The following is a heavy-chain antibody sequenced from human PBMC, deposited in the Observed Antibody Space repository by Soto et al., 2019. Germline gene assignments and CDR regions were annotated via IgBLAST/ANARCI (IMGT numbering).Heavy chain of an antibody. Sequence: QVQLVQSGAEVKMPGSSVKVSCKASGGTFSSYAISWVRQAPGQGLEWMGGIIAISGTANYAQKFQSRVTITADESTSTAYMELSSLRSEDTAVYYCARSQGSSTSLEIYYYYYYGMDVWGQGTTVTVSS. CDR3: ARSQGSSTSLEIYYYYYYGMDV. CDR2: IIAISGTA. D-gene: IGHD2-2*01. J-gene: IGHJ6*02. V-gene: IGHV1-69*01. CDR1: GGTFSSYA.